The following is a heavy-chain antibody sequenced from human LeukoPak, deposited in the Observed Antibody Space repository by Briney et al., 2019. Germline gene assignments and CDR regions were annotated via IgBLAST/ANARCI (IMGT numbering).Heavy chain of an antibody. CDR3: ARGRWDYTVTTLYYFDS. J-gene: IGHJ4*02. CDR2: INPSGGGT. D-gene: IGHD4-11*01. V-gene: IGHV1-46*01. Sequence: ASVDVSCKSRGYTFTSYYMHWVRQAPGQGLEGMGIINPSGGGTSYAQKFQGRVTMTRDTSTSTVYMELSSLRSEDTAMYYCARGRWDYTVTTLYYFDSWGQGTLVTVSS. CDR1: GYTFTSYY.